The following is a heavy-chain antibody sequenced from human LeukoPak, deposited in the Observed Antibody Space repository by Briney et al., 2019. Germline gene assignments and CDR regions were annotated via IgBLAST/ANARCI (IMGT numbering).Heavy chain of an antibody. J-gene: IGHJ4*02. CDR2: IYENGGTT. Sequence: GGSLRLSCVGSGFTFRSHAMSWVRQAPEKGLEFVSGIYENGGTTYYADSVKGRFSISRDNSKNTLYLQMDSLRGEGTAVYYCAKDFRIGYSAHFDYWGQGALVTVSS. D-gene: IGHD2-21*01. CDR1: GFTFRSHA. CDR3: AKDFRIGYSAHFDY. V-gene: IGHV3-23*01.